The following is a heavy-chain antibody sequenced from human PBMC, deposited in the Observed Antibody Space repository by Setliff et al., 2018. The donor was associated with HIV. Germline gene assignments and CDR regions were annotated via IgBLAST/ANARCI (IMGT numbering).Heavy chain of an antibody. V-gene: IGHV1-8*03. J-gene: IGHJ4*02. CDR1: GGTSYA. CDR3: ARGRGYTYDFQY. D-gene: IGHD5-18*01. CDR2: MNPESGNT. Sequence: ASVKVSCKASGGTSYAINWVRQATGQGLEWMGWMNPESGNTGYAQKFQERVTITRDMSTSTVYMELSSLTSGDTAVYYCARGRGYTYDFQYWGQGTLVTVSS.